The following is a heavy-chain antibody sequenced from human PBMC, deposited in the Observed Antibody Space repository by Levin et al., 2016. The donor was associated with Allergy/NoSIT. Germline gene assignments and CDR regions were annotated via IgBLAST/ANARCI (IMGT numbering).Heavy chain of an antibody. D-gene: IGHD1-26*01. Sequence: SETLSLNCTVSGGSISSSSSYWGWIRQPPGKGLEWIGSIYYSGNTYYNPSFKSRVTISVDTSKNQFSLKLSSVTAADTAVYYCARVLHIVGAIDYWGQGTLVTVSS. V-gene: IGHV4-39*07. CDR2: IYYSGNT. CDR3: ARVLHIVGAIDY. J-gene: IGHJ4*02. CDR1: GGSISSSSSY.